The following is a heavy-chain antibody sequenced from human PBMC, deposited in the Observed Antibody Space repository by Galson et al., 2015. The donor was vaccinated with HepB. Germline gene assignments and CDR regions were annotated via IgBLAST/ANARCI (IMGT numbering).Heavy chain of an antibody. Sequence: SVKVSCKASGGTFSSYAISWVRQAPGQGLEWMGGIIPIFGTANYAQKFQGRVTITADESTSTAYMELSSLRSEDTAVYYCARAPINYDFWSGYLYYFDYWGQGTLVTVSS. CDR1: GGTFSSYA. J-gene: IGHJ4*02. CDR2: IIPIFGTA. V-gene: IGHV1-69*13. CDR3: ARAPINYDFWSGYLYYFDY. D-gene: IGHD3-3*01.